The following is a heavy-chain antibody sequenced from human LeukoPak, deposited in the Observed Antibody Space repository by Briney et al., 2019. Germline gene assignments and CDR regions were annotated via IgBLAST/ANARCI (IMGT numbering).Heavy chain of an antibody. CDR2: INTDGTVT. D-gene: IGHD6-19*01. Sequence: GGSLRLSCAASGFTFSKYWMLWVRQAPGKGLESVSRINTDGTVTTYADSGKGRFTVSRDNADNTMSLQMNSVRDEDTAVYYCATKQWLAPPPDSWGQGTPVTVSS. J-gene: IGHJ4*02. V-gene: IGHV3-74*01. CDR3: ATKQWLAPPPDS. CDR1: GFTFSKYW.